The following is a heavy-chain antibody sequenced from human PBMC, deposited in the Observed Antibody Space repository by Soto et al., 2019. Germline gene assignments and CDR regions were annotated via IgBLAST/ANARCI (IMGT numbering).Heavy chain of an antibody. D-gene: IGHD3-3*01. CDR2: ISAYNGNT. V-gene: IGHV1-18*01. CDR1: GYTFTSYG. CDR3: ASHFLPSTIFGVSYYYYGMDV. Sequence: ASVKVSCKASGYTFTSYGISWVRQAPGQGLEWMGWISAYNGNTNYAQKLQGRVTMTTDTSTSTAYMELRSLRSDDTAVYYCASHFLPSTIFGVSYYYYGMDVWGQGTTVTVSS. J-gene: IGHJ6*02.